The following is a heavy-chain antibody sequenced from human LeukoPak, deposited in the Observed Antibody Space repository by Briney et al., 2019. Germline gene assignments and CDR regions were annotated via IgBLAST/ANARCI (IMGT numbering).Heavy chain of an antibody. D-gene: IGHD3-22*01. V-gene: IGHV3-53*01. Sequence: GSLRLSCAASGFTFSSSAMSWVRRAPGKGLEWVSVTYTGGNSYYADSVKGRFIISRDISKNTLYLQMNSLRAEDSALYYCARGGRGSAAVVAPRSFDIWGQGTMVTVSS. CDR1: GFTFSSSA. CDR3: ARGGRGSAAVVAPRSFDI. CDR2: TYTGGNS. J-gene: IGHJ3*02.